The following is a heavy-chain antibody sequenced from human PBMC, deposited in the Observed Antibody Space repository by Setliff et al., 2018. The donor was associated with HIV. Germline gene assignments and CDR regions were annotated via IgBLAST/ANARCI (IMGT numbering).Heavy chain of an antibody. CDR1: GFALTSNY. CDR2: IYEGGLT. Sequence: PGGSLRLSCVASGFALTSNYISWVRQAPGKGLEWVSVIYEGGLTYYVDSVEGRFTLSRDISKNTVYFQMNDLRPEDTAVYFCARSSRPDMRLAFDIWGQGTMVTVSS. CDR3: ARSSRPDMRLAFDI. D-gene: IGHD3-9*01. J-gene: IGHJ3*02. V-gene: IGHV3-66*02.